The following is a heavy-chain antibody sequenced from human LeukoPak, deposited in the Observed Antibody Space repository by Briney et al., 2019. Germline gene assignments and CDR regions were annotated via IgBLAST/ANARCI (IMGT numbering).Heavy chain of an antibody. Sequence: GGTLRLSCATSVFTFSSYGFHWVRQPPGKGLEGVAVIWYDGSHQYYGGSVRGRFTISRDTSKNTVHLQMNSLRAEDTAVYYCARDLGEFSVSGSYYDEWGQGTQVTVSS. CDR2: IWYDGSHQ. CDR1: VFTFSSYG. CDR3: ARDLGEFSVSGSYYDE. V-gene: IGHV3-33*01. D-gene: IGHD3-10*01. J-gene: IGHJ4*02.